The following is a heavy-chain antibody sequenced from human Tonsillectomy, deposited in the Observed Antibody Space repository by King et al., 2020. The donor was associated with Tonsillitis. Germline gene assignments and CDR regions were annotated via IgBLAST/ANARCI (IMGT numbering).Heavy chain of an antibody. J-gene: IGHJ5*02. CDR1: GGSFSGYY. D-gene: IGHD2-2*01. CDR3: ATKVDIVVVPAASNNWFDP. V-gene: IGHV4-34*01. Sequence: VQLQQWGAGLLKPSETLSLTCAVYGGSFSGYYWSWIRQPPGKGLEWIGEIHHSGSTNYNPSLKSRGTITVDTSKNQFSLKLTSLTAADTAVYYFATKVDIVVVPAASNNWFDPWGQGTLVTVSS. CDR2: IHHSGST.